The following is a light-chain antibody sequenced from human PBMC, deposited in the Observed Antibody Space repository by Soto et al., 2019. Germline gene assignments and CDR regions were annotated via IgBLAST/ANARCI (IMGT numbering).Light chain of an antibody. CDR3: QQYNSYPWT. CDR1: QSISSW. J-gene: IGKJ1*01. Sequence: DIQMTQSPSTLSASVGDRVTITCRASQSISSWLAWYQQKPGKAPTLLIYKASSLERGVPSRFSGSGSGTEFTLTISSLQPDDFATYYCQQYNSYPWTFGQGTTVEI. V-gene: IGKV1-5*03. CDR2: KAS.